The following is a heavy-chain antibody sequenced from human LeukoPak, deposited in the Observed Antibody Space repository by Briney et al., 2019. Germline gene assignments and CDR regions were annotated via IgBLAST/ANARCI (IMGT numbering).Heavy chain of an antibody. Sequence: GGSLRLSCAASGFTFSSYSMNWVRQAPGKGLEWVSVIYSGGSTYYADSVKGRFTISRDNSKNTLYLQMNSLRAEDTAVYYCAKGSGDYFDYWGQGTLVTVSS. V-gene: IGHV3-66*02. CDR3: AKGSGDYFDY. J-gene: IGHJ4*02. CDR1: GFTFSSYS. CDR2: IYSGGST. D-gene: IGHD4-17*01.